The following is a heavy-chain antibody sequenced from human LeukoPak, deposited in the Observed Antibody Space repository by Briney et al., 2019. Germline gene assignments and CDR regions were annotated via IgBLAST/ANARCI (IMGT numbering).Heavy chain of an antibody. CDR2: IGATGDT. Sequence: GGSLRLSCVASGLTFSSYDMHWIRQAPGKGLEWVSNIGATGDTYYAGSVKGRFTISRENAKKSVYLQMSSLSAEDTAVYFCVLGAYWNDDKNAFHVWGPGTMVTVSS. V-gene: IGHV3-13*01. D-gene: IGHD1-1*01. CDR1: GLTFSSYD. J-gene: IGHJ3*01. CDR3: VLGAYWNDDKNAFHV.